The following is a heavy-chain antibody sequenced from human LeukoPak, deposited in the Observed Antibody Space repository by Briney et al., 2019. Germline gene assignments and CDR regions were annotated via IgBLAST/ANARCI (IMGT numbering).Heavy chain of an antibody. V-gene: IGHV4-38-2*02. Sequence: SETLSLTCTVSDYSFSTGYYWGWIRPPPGKGQEWIGIIYRSGSTYYGPSLKSRFSISVDMSKNQFSLKLSSVTAADTAVYYCARGNAITMIVVVISGYFDYWGQGTLVTVSS. CDR3: ARGNAITMIVVVISGYFDY. CDR2: IYRSGST. J-gene: IGHJ4*02. D-gene: IGHD3-22*01. CDR1: DYSFSTGYY.